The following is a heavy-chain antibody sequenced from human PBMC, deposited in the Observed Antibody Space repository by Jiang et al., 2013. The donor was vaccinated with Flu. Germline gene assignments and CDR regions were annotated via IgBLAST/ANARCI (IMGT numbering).Heavy chain of an antibody. J-gene: IGHJ4*02. D-gene: IGHD1-26*01. CDR1: GGAISSYY. Sequence: VKPSETLSLTCTVFGGAISSYYWNWVRQPAGKELEWIGRIHTSGSTNYNPSLKSRVTMSLDRSKNQFSLKLNSMTAADTAVYYCVRDVGGATDYWGQGTLVTVSS. V-gene: IGHV4-4*07. CDR3: VRDVGGATDY. CDR2: IHTSGST.